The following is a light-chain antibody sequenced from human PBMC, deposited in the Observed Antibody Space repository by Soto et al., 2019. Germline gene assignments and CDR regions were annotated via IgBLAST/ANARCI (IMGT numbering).Light chain of an antibody. CDR3: QRSDTYPLT. V-gene: IGKV1-5*01. Sequence: DIQMTQSPSTLSASVGDRVTITCRASQSIGTWLAWYQHRPGKAPSLLIYDASTLRSGVPSRFSGSGSGTEFTLTNSSQQADDFANYYRQRSDTYPLTLGQGTRLDIK. CDR2: DAS. J-gene: IGKJ5*01. CDR1: QSIGTW.